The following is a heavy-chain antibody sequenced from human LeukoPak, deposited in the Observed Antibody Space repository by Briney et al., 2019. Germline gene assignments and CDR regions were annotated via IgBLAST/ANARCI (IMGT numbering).Heavy chain of an antibody. CDR3: ARALATEDAFDI. CDR2: IYHSGST. J-gene: IGHJ3*02. Sequence: SETLSLTCTVSGGSISSYYWSWIRQPPGKGLEWIGEIYHSGSTNYNPSLKSRVTISVDKSKNQFSLKLSSVTAADTAVYYCARALATEDAFDIWGQGTMVTVSS. V-gene: IGHV4-59*12. CDR1: GGSISSYY. D-gene: IGHD6-13*01.